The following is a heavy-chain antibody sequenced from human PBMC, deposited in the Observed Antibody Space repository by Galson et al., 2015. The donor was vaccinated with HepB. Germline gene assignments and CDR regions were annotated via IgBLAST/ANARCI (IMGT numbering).Heavy chain of an antibody. Sequence: SVKVSCKASGYTFTSYYMHWVRQAPGQGLEWMGIINPSGGSTSYAQKFQGRVTMTRDTSKNQFSLKLSSVTAADTAVYYCARGGKQWLVLWGQGTLVTVSS. CDR3: ARGGKQWLVL. V-gene: IGHV1-46*01. J-gene: IGHJ4*02. CDR2: INPSGGST. D-gene: IGHD6-19*01. CDR1: GYTFTSYY.